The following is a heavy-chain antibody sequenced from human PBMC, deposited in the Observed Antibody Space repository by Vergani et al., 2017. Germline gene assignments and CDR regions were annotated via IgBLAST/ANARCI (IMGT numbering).Heavy chain of an antibody. J-gene: IGHJ6*03. D-gene: IGHD3-10*01. Sequence: EVQLVESGGGLVQPGRSLRLSCAASGFTFDDYAMHWVRQAPGKGLEWVSGISWNSGSIGYADSVKGRFTISRDNAKNSLYLQMNSLRAEDTALYYCAKDISDSDKHYYMDVWGKGTTVTVSS. CDR2: ISWNSGSI. V-gene: IGHV3-9*01. CDR1: GFTFDDYA. CDR3: AKDISDSDKHYYMDV.